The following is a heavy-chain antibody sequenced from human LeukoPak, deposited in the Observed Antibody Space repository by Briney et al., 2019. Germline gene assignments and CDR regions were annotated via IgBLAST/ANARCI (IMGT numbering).Heavy chain of an antibody. J-gene: IGHJ5*02. CDR3: ARHARSCGSYCSSANWFDP. CDR1: GGSISSYY. D-gene: IGHD1-26*01. V-gene: IGHV4-59*08. Sequence: SETLSLTCTVSGGSISSYYWSWIRQPPGKGLEWIGYIYYSGSTNYNPSLKSRVTISVDTSKNQFSLKLNSVTAADTAVYYCARHARSCGSYCSSANWFDPWGQGTLVTVSS. CDR2: IYYSGST.